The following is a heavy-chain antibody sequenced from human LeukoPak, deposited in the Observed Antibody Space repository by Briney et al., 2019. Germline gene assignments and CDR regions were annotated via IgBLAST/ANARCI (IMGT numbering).Heavy chain of an antibody. V-gene: IGHV1-69*05. Sequence: GASVKVSCKASGGTFSSYSVSWVRQAPGQGLEWMGGIIPIFGSAKYAQKFQGRVTMTRDTSISTAYMELSRLRSDDTAVYYCARGFYYYDSSGSHPDAFDIWGQGTMVTVSS. D-gene: IGHD3-22*01. J-gene: IGHJ3*02. CDR2: IIPIFGSA. CDR3: ARGFYYYDSSGSHPDAFDI. CDR1: GGTFSSYS.